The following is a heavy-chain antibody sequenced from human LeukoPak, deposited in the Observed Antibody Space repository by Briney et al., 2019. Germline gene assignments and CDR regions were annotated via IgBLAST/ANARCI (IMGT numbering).Heavy chain of an antibody. J-gene: IGHJ6*03. Sequence: PSETLSLTCAVYGGSFSGYYWSWIRQPPGKGLEWIGEIHHSGSTNYNPSLKSRVAISVDTSKNQFSLKLSSVTAADTAVYYCARGEVVPTAMGSYYYYYMDVWGKGTTVTVSS. CDR3: ARGEVVPTAMGSYYYYYMDV. CDR1: GGSFSGYY. CDR2: IHHSGST. V-gene: IGHV4-34*01. D-gene: IGHD2-2*01.